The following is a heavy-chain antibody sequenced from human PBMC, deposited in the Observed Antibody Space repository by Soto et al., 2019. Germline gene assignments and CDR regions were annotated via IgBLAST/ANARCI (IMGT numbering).Heavy chain of an antibody. Sequence: ASVKVSCKASGYTFTSYGISWVRQAPGQGLEWMGWISAYNGNTNYAQKLQGRVTMTTDTSTSTAYMELRSLRSDDTAVYYCARDHLFGHTAPYDILTGYYFGFDYWGQGTLVTVSS. CDR2: ISAYNGNT. J-gene: IGHJ4*02. V-gene: IGHV1-18*01. D-gene: IGHD3-9*01. CDR3: ARDHLFGHTAPYDILTGYYFGFDY. CDR1: GYTFTSYG.